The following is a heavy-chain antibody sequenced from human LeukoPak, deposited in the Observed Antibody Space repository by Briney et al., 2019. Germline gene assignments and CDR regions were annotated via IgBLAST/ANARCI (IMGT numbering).Heavy chain of an antibody. D-gene: IGHD3-10*01. CDR3: ATSPIEGSIYYYYYGMDV. CDR1: GYTFTSYA. J-gene: IGHJ6*02. Sequence: SVKVSCKASGYTFTSYAISWVRQAPGQGLEWMGGIIPIFGTANYAQKFQGRVTITADESTSTAYMELSSLRSEDTAVYYRATSPIEGSIYYYYYGMDVWGQGTTVTVSS. CDR2: IIPIFGTA. V-gene: IGHV1-69*13.